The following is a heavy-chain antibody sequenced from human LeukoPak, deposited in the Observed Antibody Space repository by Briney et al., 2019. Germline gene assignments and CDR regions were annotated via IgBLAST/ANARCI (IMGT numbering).Heavy chain of an antibody. CDR1: GGSFSGYY. D-gene: IGHD3-3*01. V-gene: IGHV4-31*11. Sequence: PSETLSLTCAVYGGSFSGYYWSWIRQHPGKGLEWIGYIYYSGSTYYNPSLKSRVTISVDTSKNQFSLKLSSVTAADTAVYYCARSWHFGVVIKRPFDYWGQGTLVTVSS. CDR3: ARSWHFGVVIKRPFDY. J-gene: IGHJ4*02. CDR2: IYYSGST.